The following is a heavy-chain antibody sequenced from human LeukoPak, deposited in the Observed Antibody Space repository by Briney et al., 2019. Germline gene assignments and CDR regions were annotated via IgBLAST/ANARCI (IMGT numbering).Heavy chain of an antibody. CDR3: ARVENREDYYYGMDV. D-gene: IGHD1/OR15-1a*01. CDR1: GYTFTSYG. CDR2: ISAYNGNT. J-gene: IGHJ6*02. Sequence: ASVKVSCKASGYTFTSYGISWVRQAPGQGLEWMGWISAYNGNTNYAQKLQGRVTMTTDTSTSTAYMELRSLRSEDTAVYYCARVENREDYYYGMDVWGQGTTVTVSS. V-gene: IGHV1-18*01.